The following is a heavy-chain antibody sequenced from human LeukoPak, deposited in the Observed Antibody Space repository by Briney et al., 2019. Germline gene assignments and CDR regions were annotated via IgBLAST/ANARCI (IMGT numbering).Heavy chain of an antibody. V-gene: IGHV3-9*02. J-gene: IGHJ4*02. D-gene: IGHD6-19*01. CDR1: GFVSDNVA. CDR3: ARVGAVSLES. CDR2: ISHNSGSI. Sequence: GGALSLSCAISGFVSDNVAMHWVRQAPGKGLEWVAGISHNSGSIGYADSVRGRFINSRDNAKKSLSLQMNSLRPEDTAVYFCARVGAVSLESWGQGTLVTVSS.